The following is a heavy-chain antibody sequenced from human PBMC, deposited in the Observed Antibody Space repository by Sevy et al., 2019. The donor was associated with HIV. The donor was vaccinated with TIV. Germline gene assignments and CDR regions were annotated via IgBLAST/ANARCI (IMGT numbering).Heavy chain of an antibody. CDR3: ARVIVAYYFDY. CDR2: IYYSGFT. CDR1: GDSISNYY. Sequence: SETLSLTCTVSGDSISNYYWSWIRQPPGKGLEWIGYIYYSGFTNYNPSLKSRVTISVVTSKNQFSLKLSSVTAADTAVYYCARVIVAYYFDYWGQGTLVTVSS. J-gene: IGHJ4*02. V-gene: IGHV4-59*01. D-gene: IGHD5-12*01.